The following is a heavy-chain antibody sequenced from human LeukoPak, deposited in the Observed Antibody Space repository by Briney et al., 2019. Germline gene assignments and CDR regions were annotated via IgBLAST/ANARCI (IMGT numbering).Heavy chain of an antibody. CDR1: GGSISSYY. CDR2: IYYSGST. D-gene: IGHD3-10*01. V-gene: IGHV4-59*01. Sequence: PSETLSLTCTVSGGSISSYYWSWIRQPPGKGLEWIGYIYYSGSTNYNPSLKSRVTISVGTSKNQFSLKLSSVTAADTAVYYCVAFRITMVRGVIDDYWGQGTLVTVSS. CDR3: VAFRITMVRGVIDDY. J-gene: IGHJ4*02.